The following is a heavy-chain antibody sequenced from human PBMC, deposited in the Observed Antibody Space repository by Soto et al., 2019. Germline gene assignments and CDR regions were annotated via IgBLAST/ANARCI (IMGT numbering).Heavy chain of an antibody. CDR3: ASLYGAYVSY. V-gene: IGHV4-30-2*01. CDR1: GGSISSGGYS. D-gene: IGHD4-17*01. Sequence: SETLSLTCTVSGGSISSGGYSWSWIRQPPGKGLEWIGYIYHSGSTYYHPSLKSRVTISVDTSKNQFSLKLSSVTAADTAVYYCASLYGAYVSYWGQGTLVTVSS. J-gene: IGHJ4*02. CDR2: IYHSGST.